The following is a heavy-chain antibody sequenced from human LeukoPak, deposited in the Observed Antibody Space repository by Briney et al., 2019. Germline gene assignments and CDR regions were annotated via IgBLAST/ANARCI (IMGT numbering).Heavy chain of an antibody. V-gene: IGHV4-30-4*01. CDR3: ASYFVGNGGRGY. CDR2: VYDSWNN. J-gene: IGHJ4*02. CDR1: GDSINSGNSH. D-gene: IGHD3-10*02. Sequence: PSETLSLTCTVSGDSINSGNSHWTWIRQPPGKGLEWLGSVYDSWNNYYNPSLESRITMSVDTSKNQYSLELSSVIAADTAVYYCASYFVGNGGRGYRGQGALVTVSS.